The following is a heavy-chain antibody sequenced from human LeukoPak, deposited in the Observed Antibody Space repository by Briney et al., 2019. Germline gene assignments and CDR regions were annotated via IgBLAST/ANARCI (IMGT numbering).Heavy chain of an antibody. D-gene: IGHD6-13*01. V-gene: IGHV4-59*08. CDR3: ASDRNTGSWYSY. J-gene: IGHJ4*02. CDR1: GGSIYSFY. CDR2: IQYSGGT. Sequence: SETLSLTCTVSGGSIYSFYWSWIRQSPGKGLEWIGYIQYSGGTNYNPSLKSRVTISLDTSKNQFSLRLNSVTAADTAVYYCASDRNTGSWYSYWGQGTLVTVSS.